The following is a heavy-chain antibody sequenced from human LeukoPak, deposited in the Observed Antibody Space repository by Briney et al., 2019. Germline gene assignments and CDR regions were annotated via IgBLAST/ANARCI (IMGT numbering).Heavy chain of an antibody. CDR1: GYTFTSYG. V-gene: IGHV1-18*01. Sequence: GASVKVSCKASGYTFTSYGISWVRQAPGQGLEWMGWISAYNGNTNYAQKLQGRVTMTTDTSTSTAYMELRSLRSDDTAVYYCARAWVANYYDSSGYYYRSKPNRAEYFQHWGQGTLVTVSS. CDR3: ARAWVANYYDSSGYYYRSKPNRAEYFQH. D-gene: IGHD3-22*01. J-gene: IGHJ1*01. CDR2: ISAYNGNT.